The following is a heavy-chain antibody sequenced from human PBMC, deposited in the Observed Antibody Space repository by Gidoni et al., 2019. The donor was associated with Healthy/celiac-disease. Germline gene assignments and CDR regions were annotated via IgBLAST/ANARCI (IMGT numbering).Heavy chain of an antibody. J-gene: IGHJ4*02. V-gene: IGHV3-33*01. CDR2: IWYDGSNK. CDR3: ARGGTYYDILTGYYYFDY. CDR1: GFTFSSYG. D-gene: IGHD3-9*01. Sequence: QVQLVESGGGVVQPGRSLRLPCEASGFTFSSYGMHWVRQAPGKGLEWVAVIWYDGSNKYYADSVKGRFTISRDNSKNTLYLQMNSLRAEDTAVYYCARGGTYYDILTGYYYFDYWGQGTLVTVSS.